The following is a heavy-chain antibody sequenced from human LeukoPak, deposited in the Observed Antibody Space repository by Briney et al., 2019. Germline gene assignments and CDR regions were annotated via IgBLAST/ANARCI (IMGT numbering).Heavy chain of an antibody. CDR3: AKGHSWYVHWDY. Sequence: GGSLRLSCAASGFTFSSYAMSWVRQAPGKGLEWVSDISGSGGSTYYADSVKGRFTISRDNSKNTLYLQMNSLRAEDTAVYYCAKGHSWYVHWDYWGQGTLVTVSS. CDR2: ISGSGGST. J-gene: IGHJ4*02. CDR1: GFTFSSYA. V-gene: IGHV3-23*01. D-gene: IGHD6-13*01.